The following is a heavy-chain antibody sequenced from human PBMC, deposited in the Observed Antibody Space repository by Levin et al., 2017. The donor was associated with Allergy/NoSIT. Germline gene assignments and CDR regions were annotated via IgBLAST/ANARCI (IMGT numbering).Heavy chain of an antibody. CDR1: GFTFSSYA. D-gene: IGHD5-18*01. CDR2: ISYDGSNK. J-gene: IGHJ4*02. Sequence: LSLTCAASGFTFSSYAMHWVRQAPGKGLEWVAVISYDGSNKYYADSVKGRFTISRDNSKNTLYLQMNSLRAEDTAVYYCASFQGGIQPHWGQGTLVTVSS. CDR3: ASFQGGIQPH. V-gene: IGHV3-30-3*01.